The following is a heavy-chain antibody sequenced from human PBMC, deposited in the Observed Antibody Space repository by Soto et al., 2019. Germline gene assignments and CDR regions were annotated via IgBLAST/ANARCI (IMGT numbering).Heavy chain of an antibody. CDR3: ATSRDSSGYYSPFDY. Sequence: ASVKVSCKASGYTFTGYYMHWVRQAPGQGLEWMGWINPNTGGTNYAKKFQGRVTMTRDTSISTAYMELSRLRSDDTAVYYCATSRDSSGYYSPFDYWGQGTLVTVSS. CDR2: INPNTGGT. D-gene: IGHD3-22*01. CDR1: GYTFTGYY. V-gene: IGHV1-2*02. J-gene: IGHJ4*02.